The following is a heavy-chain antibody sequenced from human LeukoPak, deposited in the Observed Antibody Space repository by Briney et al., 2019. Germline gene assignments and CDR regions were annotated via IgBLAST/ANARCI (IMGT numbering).Heavy chain of an antibody. D-gene: IGHD2-15*01. V-gene: IGHV3-15*01. CDR2: IKSKTDGGTT. J-gene: IGHJ3*02. CDR1: GFTFSNAW. CDR3: TTDPYRVVVAATTTFDI. Sequence: GGSLRLSCAASGFTFSNAWMSWVRQAPGKGLEWVGRIKSKTDGGTTDYAAPVKGRFTISRDDSKNTLYLQMNSLKTEDTAVYYCTTDPYRVVVAATTTFDIWGQGTMVTVSS.